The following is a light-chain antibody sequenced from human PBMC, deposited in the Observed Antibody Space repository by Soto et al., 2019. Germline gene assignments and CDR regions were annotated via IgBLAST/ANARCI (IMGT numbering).Light chain of an antibody. V-gene: IGKV3-15*01. Sequence: EIVMPQSPATLSVSPGERATLSCRASQSVCSNLAWYQQKPGQAPRLLIYGASTRANGIPARFSGSGSGTEFTLTISSLQSEDFAFYYCQQFHNWPPITFGQGTRLEIK. CDR2: GAS. CDR3: QQFHNWPPIT. CDR1: QSVCSN. J-gene: IGKJ5*01.